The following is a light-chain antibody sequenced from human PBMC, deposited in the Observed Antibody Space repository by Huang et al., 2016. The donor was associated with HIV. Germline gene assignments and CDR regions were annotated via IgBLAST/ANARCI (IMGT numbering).Light chain of an antibody. CDR1: QSLVYGDCNFY. J-gene: IGKJ1*01. CDR2: KLS. Sequence: DVLLTQSPLSLPVTFGQPAFITCKSTQSLVYGDCNFYLNWFHQRPGHSPRRLIYKLSNRDSGVPDRVSAGGSGTDFTLWISEVEAEDVGDYYCMQASHGAATFGQGTRVDIK. CDR3: MQASHGAAT. V-gene: IGKV2-30*01.